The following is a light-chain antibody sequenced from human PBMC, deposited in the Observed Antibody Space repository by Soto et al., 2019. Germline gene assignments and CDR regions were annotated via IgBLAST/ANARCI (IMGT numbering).Light chain of an antibody. CDR3: CSHAGSSAV. CDR2: DVT. Sequence: QSALTQPRSVSGSPGQSVTISCTGTSSDVGGYNYVSWYQQHPGKAPKLMIYDVTTRPSGVPDRFSGSKSGNTASLTISGLQAEDEADYYYCSHAGSSAVFGTGTKVTVL. CDR1: SSDVGGYNY. V-gene: IGLV2-11*01. J-gene: IGLJ1*01.